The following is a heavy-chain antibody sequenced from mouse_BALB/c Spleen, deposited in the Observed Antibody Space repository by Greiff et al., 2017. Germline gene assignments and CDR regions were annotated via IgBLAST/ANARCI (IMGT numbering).Heavy chain of an antibody. CDR1: GFSLTDYG. J-gene: IGHJ4*01. V-gene: IGHV2-6-5*01. D-gene: IGHD3-2*01. CDR3: AKQGGTARATRAMDY. Sequence: VQLQESGPGLVAPSHSLSITCTVSGFSLTDYGVSWIRQPPGKGLEWLGVIWGGGSTYYNSALKSRLSISKDNSKSQVFLKMNSLQTDDTAMYYCAKQGGTARATRAMDYWGQGTSVTVSS. CDR2: IWGGGST.